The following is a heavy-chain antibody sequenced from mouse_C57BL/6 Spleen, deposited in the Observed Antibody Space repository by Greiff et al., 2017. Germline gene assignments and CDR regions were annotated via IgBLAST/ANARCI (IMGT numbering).Heavy chain of an antibody. Sequence: VQLQESGAELVKPGASVKMSCKASGYTFTSYWITWVKQRPGQGLEWIGDIYPGSGSTNYNEKFKSKATLTVDTSSSTAYMQLSSLTSEDSAVYYCARSDYYGSSYFYWYFDVWGTGTTVTVSS. CDR2: IYPGSGST. V-gene: IGHV1-55*01. CDR3: ARSDYYGSSYFYWYFDV. CDR1: GYTFTSYW. J-gene: IGHJ1*03. D-gene: IGHD1-1*01.